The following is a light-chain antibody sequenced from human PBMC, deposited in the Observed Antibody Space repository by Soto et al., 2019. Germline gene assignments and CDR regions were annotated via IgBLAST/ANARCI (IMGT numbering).Light chain of an antibody. Sequence: QSALTQPASVSGSPGQSITISCTGASSDIGGYNHVSWYQQHPGKAPKLIIYNVSHRPSGVSTRFSGSKYGNTASLIIAGLQAEDEADYFCSSYTNISPHVIFGGGTKVTVL. CDR3: SSYTNISPHVI. CDR1: SSDIGGYNH. V-gene: IGLV2-14*03. J-gene: IGLJ2*01. CDR2: NVS.